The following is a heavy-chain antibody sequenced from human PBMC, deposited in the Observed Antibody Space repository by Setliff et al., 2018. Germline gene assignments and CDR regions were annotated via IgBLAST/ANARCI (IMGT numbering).Heavy chain of an antibody. J-gene: IGHJ6*03. CDR1: GYTFTSYA. Sequence: ASVKVSCKASGYTFTSYAMHWVRQAPGQRLEWMGWINACNGNTKYSQKFQGRVTITRDTSASTAYMELSSLRSEDTAVYYCARDRVPPLFGVGSYYYMDVWGKGTTVTVSS. V-gene: IGHV1-3*01. CDR3: ARDRVPPLFGVGSYYYMDV. CDR2: INACNGNT. D-gene: IGHD3-3*01.